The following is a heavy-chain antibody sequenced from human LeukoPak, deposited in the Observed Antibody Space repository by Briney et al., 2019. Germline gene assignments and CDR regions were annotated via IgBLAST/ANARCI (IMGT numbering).Heavy chain of an antibody. D-gene: IGHD2-15*01. CDR1: GFTFSSYG. CDR2: ISYDGSNK. J-gene: IGHJ4*02. Sequence: GGSLRLSCAASGFTFSSYGMHWVRQAPGKGLEWVAVISYDGSNKYYADSVKGRFTISRDNSKNTLYLQMNSLRAEDTAVYYCAGGSPFTVFDYWGQGTLVTVSS. CDR3: AGGSPFTVFDY. V-gene: IGHV3-30*03.